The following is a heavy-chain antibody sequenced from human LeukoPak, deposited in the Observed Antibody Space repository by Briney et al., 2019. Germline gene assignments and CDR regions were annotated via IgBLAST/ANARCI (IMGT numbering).Heavy chain of an antibody. J-gene: IGHJ6*03. Sequence: SETLSLTCTVSGGSISSSSYYWGWIRQPPGKGLEWIGSIYYSGSTYYNPSLKSRVTISVDTSKNQFSLKLSSVTAADTAVYYCARGPPQQLVKYYYMDVWGKGTTVTISS. CDR1: GGSISSSSYY. CDR3: ARGPPQQLVKYYYMDV. V-gene: IGHV4-39*07. CDR2: IYYSGST. D-gene: IGHD6-13*01.